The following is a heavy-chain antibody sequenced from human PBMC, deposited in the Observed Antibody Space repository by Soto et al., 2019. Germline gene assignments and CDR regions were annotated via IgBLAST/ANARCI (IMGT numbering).Heavy chain of an antibody. V-gene: IGHV1-18*01. CDR1: GYAFTTYG. Sequence: QVHLVQSGAEVKKPGASVKVSCKGSGYAFTTYGITWVRQAPGQGLEWMGWISANNGNTNYAQKLQGRVTGTRDTTTSTAYIELRSLRSDDTAVYYCARGRYGDYWGQGALVTVSS. CDR2: ISANNGNT. D-gene: IGHD1-1*01. J-gene: IGHJ4*02. CDR3: ARGRYGDY.